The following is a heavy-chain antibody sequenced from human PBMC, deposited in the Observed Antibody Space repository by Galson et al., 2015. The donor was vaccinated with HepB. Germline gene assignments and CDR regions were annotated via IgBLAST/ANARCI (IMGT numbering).Heavy chain of an antibody. Sequence: SETLSLTCTLSGGSVSSGNYYWSWIRQPPGKGLAWIGYIPYTGDTKYNPPLKSRFTISGDTSKNQFSLKLSSVTAADTAVYYCATSSLATILTAAPPGAFDIWGQGTVVTVPS. CDR3: ATSSLATILTAAPPGAFDI. D-gene: IGHD5-12*01. V-gene: IGHV4-61*01. CDR2: IPYTGDT. CDR1: GGSVSSGNYY. J-gene: IGHJ3*02.